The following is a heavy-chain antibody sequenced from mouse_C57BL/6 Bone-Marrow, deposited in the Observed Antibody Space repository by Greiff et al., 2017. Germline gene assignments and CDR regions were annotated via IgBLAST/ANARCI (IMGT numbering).Heavy chain of an antibody. V-gene: IGHV1-15*01. CDR2: IDPETGGT. CDR1: GYTFTDYE. CDR3: TRRGLRRIDY. Sequence: QVQLQQPGAELVKPGASVKVSCKASGYTFTDYEMHWVKQTPVHGLEWIGAIDPETGGTAYNQKFKGKAILTADKSSSTAYMELRSLTSEDSAVYYCTRRGLRRIDYWGQGTTLTVSS. D-gene: IGHD2-4*01. J-gene: IGHJ2*01.